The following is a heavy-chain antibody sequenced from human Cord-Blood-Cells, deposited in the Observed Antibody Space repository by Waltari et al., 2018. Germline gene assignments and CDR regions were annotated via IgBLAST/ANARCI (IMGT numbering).Heavy chain of an antibody. J-gene: IGHJ3*02. Sequence: QVQLVESGGGVVQPGRSLRLSCSDSGFTFSSYCMHWVRLAPGKGLEWVAVISYDGSNKYYADSVKGRFTISRDNSKNTLYLQMNSLRAEDTAVYYCAKDMMGRRYEGSAFDIWGQGTMVTVSS. CDR3: AKDMMGRRYEGSAFDI. V-gene: IGHV3-30*18. CDR1: GFTFSSYC. D-gene: IGHD3-10*01. CDR2: ISYDGSNK.